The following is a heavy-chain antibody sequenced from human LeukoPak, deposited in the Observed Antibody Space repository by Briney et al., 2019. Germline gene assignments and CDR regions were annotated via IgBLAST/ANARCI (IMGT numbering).Heavy chain of an antibody. D-gene: IGHD6-13*01. CDR1: GYTFTNYY. J-gene: IGHJ5*02. Sequence: ASVKVSCKASGYTFTNYYFHWVRQAPGQGLEWMGIINPSGGSTSYAQKFQGRVTMTRDTSTSTVYMKLSSLRSDDTAVYYCARLVEQQLVSNWFDPWGQGTLVTVSS. CDR2: INPSGGST. CDR3: ARLVEQQLVSNWFDP. V-gene: IGHV1-46*01.